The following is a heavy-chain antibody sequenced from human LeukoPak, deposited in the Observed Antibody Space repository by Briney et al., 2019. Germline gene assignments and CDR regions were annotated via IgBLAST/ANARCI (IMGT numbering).Heavy chain of an antibody. Sequence: PGGSLRLSCAASGFTVSSNYMSWVRQAPGKGLEWVSVIYSSGSTYYADSVKGRFTISRDNSKNTLYLQMNSLRAEDTAVYYCARGMMRSYGSGSYRAFDIWGQGTMVTVSS. J-gene: IGHJ3*02. V-gene: IGHV3-53*05. CDR2: IYSSGST. CDR1: GFTVSSNY. CDR3: ARGMMRSYGSGSYRAFDI. D-gene: IGHD3-10*01.